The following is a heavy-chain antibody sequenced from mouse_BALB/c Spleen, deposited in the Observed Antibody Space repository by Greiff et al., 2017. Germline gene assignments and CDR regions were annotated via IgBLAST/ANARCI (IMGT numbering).Heavy chain of an antibody. V-gene: IGHV2-6-7*01. Sequence: QVQLKESGPGLVAPSQSLSITCTVSGFSLTGYGVNWVRQPPGKGLEWLGMIWGDGSTDYNSALKSRLSISKDNSKSQVFLKMNSLQTDDTARYYCARDGRLLPYAMDYWGQGTSVTVSS. CDR2: IWGDGST. CDR1: GFSLTGYG. D-gene: IGHD2-3*01. J-gene: IGHJ4*01. CDR3: ARDGRLLPYAMDY.